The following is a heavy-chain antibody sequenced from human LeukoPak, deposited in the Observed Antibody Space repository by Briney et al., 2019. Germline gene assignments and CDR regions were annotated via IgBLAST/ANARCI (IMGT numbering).Heavy chain of an antibody. D-gene: IGHD3-22*01. J-gene: IGHJ3*02. CDR1: GFTFSSYS. Sequence: GGSLRLSCAASGFTFSSYSMNWVRQAPGEGLEWVSSISSSSSYIYYADSVKGRFTISRDNAKNSLYLQMNSLRAEDTAVYYCARVHSSGYYNAFDIWGQGTMVTVSS. V-gene: IGHV3-21*01. CDR3: ARVHSSGYYNAFDI. CDR2: ISSSSSYI.